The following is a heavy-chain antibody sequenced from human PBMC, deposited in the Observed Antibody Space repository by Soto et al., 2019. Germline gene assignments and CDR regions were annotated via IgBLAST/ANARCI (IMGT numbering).Heavy chain of an antibody. D-gene: IGHD2-15*01. CDR2: IYYSGST. CDR1: GGSISSYY. Sequence: SETLSLTCTVSGGSISSYYWSWIRQPPGKGLEWIGYIYYSGSTNYNPSLKSRVTISVDTSKNQFSLKLSSVTAADTAVYYCARDMCSGGSCYQVFGYWGQGTLVTVS. J-gene: IGHJ4*02. V-gene: IGHV4-59*01. CDR3: ARDMCSGGSCYQVFGY.